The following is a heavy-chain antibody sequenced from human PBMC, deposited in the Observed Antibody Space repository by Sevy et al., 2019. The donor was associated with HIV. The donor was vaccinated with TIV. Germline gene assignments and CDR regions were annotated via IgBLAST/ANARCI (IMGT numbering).Heavy chain of an antibody. Sequence: GGSLRLSCAASGFTFSNAWMSWVRQAPGKGLEWVGHIKSKTDGGTTDYAAPVKGRFTISRDDSKNTLYLQMNSLKTEDTAVYYCTTLSSYCSSTSCYNQGYYYYYYMDVWGKGTTVTVSS. D-gene: IGHD2-2*02. CDR2: IKSKTDGGTT. J-gene: IGHJ6*03. V-gene: IGHV3-15*01. CDR3: TTLSSYCSSTSCYNQGYYYYYYMDV. CDR1: GFTFSNAW.